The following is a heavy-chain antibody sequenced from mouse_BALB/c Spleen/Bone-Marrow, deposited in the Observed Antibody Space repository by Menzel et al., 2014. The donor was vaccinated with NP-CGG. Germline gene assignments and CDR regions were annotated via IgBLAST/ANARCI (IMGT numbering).Heavy chain of an antibody. CDR1: GYTFTSYW. CDR2: IDPSDSYT. J-gene: IGHJ2*01. V-gene: IGHV1-69*02. Sequence: VQLQQSGAELVKPGASVKLSCKASGYTFTSYWMHWVKQRPGQGLERIGEIDPSDSYTNYNQKFKGKATLTVDKSSSTAYMQLSSLTSEDSAVYYCAPRLDYWGQGTTLTVSS. CDR3: APRLDY.